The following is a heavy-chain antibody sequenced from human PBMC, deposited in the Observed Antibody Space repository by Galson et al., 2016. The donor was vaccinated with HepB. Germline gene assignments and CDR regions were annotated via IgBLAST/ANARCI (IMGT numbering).Heavy chain of an antibody. CDR2: ISYDGNNK. J-gene: IGHJ4*02. CDR1: GFTFSSYA. CDR3: AKADGGGSVSQPDY. Sequence: SLRLSCAASGFTFSSYAMHWVRQAPGKGLEWVAVISYDGNNKYFAGSVKGRFTISRENSYNTLYLQMKSLRPDDTAVYYCAKADGGGSVSQPDYWGQGALVTVSS. D-gene: IGHD2-15*01. V-gene: IGHV3-30-3*01.